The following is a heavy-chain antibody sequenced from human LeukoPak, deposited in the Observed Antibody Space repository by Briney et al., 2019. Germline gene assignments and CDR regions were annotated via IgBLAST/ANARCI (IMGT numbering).Heavy chain of an antibody. CDR3: ARSTSSEYDIYHFDY. CDR1: GFTFSSYG. Sequence: GRSLRLSCAASGFTFSSYGMHWVRQAPGKGLEWVAVIWYDGNNKYYADSVKGRFTISRDNSKNTLYLQMNSLRAEDTAVYYCARSTSSEYDIYHFDYWGRGTLVTVSS. CDR2: IWYDGNNK. J-gene: IGHJ4*02. V-gene: IGHV3-33*01. D-gene: IGHD3-9*01.